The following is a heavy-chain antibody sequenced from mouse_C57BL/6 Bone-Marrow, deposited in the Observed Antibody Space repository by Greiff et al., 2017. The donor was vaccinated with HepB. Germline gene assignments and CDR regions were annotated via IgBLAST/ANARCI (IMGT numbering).Heavy chain of an antibody. Sequence: EVKLVESGGGLVQPGGSLKLSCAASGFTFSDYGMAWVRQAPRKGPEWVAFISNLAYSIYYADTVTGRFTISRENAKNTLYLEMSSLRSEDTAMYYCARRGSNGLAYWGQGTLVTVSA. J-gene: IGHJ3*01. CDR3: ARRGSNGLAY. CDR1: GFTFSDYG. CDR2: ISNLAYSI. D-gene: IGHD1-1*01. V-gene: IGHV5-15*01.